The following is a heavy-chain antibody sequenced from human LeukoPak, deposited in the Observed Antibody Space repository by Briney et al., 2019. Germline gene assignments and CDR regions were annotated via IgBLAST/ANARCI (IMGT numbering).Heavy chain of an antibody. CDR2: MNPNSGNT. J-gene: IGHJ4*02. Sequence: ASVKVSCNASGYTFTSYDINWVRQATGQGLEWMGWMNPNSGNTGYVQKFQGRVTMTRNTSISTAYMELSSLRSEDTAVYYCARDDILTGYVDYWGQGTLVTVSS. CDR1: GYTFTSYD. V-gene: IGHV1-8*01. D-gene: IGHD3-9*01. CDR3: ARDDILTGYVDY.